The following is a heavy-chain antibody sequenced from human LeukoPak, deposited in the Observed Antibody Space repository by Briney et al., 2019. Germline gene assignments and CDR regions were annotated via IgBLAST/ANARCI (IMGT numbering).Heavy chain of an antibody. V-gene: IGHV5-51*01. J-gene: IGHJ4*02. D-gene: IGHD1/OR15-1a*01. CDR1: GCSFTSYW. CDR3: ARYARGGRVTTAVDY. Sequence: GESLKISCKGSGCSFTSYWIAWVRQMPGKGLEWMGIIYPGDSDTRYSPSFEGHVTISADKSISTAYLQWSSLKASDTAMYYCARYARGGRVTTAVDYWGQGTLVTVSS. CDR2: IYPGDSDT.